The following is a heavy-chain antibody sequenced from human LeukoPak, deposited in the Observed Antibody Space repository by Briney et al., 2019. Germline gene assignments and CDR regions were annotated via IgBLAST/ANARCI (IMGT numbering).Heavy chain of an antibody. CDR2: IGSSGGSR. V-gene: IGHV3-48*03. CDR3: AREDGDAFDI. CDR1: GFTFSSYE. Sequence: PGGSLRLSCIASGFTFSSYEMDWVRRAPGKGLEWVSYIGSSGGSRDYGDSVKGRFTTSRDNAKNSLYLQMNSLRAEDTAVYYCAREDGDAFDIWGQGTMVTVSS. J-gene: IGHJ3*02. D-gene: IGHD5-24*01.